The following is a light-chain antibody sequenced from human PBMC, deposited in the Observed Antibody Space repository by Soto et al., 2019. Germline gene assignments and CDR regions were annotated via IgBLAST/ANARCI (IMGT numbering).Light chain of an antibody. J-gene: IGKJ2*01. CDR1: QSIYSS. Sequence: DIQMTQSLSSLSASVGDRVIITCRATQSIYSSLNWYHQKPGKAPKLLIYAASNLQSGVPSRFSGSGSGTDITLSISSLQPEDFATYYGQQSYSAPYTFGQGTKLEI. CDR3: QQSYSAPYT. V-gene: IGKV1-39*01. CDR2: AAS.